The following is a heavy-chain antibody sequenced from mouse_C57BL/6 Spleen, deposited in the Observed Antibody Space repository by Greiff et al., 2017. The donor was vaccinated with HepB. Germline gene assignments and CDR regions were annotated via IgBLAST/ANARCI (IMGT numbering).Heavy chain of an antibody. Sequence: QVQLQQSGAELVRPGASVTLSCKASGYTFTDYEMHWVKQTPVHGLEWIGAIDPETGGTAYNQKFKGKAILTADKSSSTAYMELRSLTSEDSAVYYCTREDYDYHYFDYWGQGTTLTVSS. V-gene: IGHV1-15*01. CDR2: IDPETGGT. D-gene: IGHD2-4*01. CDR3: TREDYDYHYFDY. CDR1: GYTFTDYE. J-gene: IGHJ2*01.